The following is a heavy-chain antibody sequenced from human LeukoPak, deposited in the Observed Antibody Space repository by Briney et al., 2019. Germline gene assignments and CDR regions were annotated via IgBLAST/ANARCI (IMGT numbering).Heavy chain of an antibody. CDR2: ISSSGSTI. J-gene: IGHJ4*02. V-gene: IGHV3-48*03. CDR1: GFTFSSYE. CDR3: ATLCGGSCSFDY. D-gene: IGHD2-15*01. Sequence: GGSLRLSCAASGFTFSSYEMNWVRQAPGKGLEWVSYISSSGSTIYYADSVKGRFTISRDNAKSSLYLQMNSLRVEDTAVYYCATLCGGSCSFDYWGQGTLVTVSS.